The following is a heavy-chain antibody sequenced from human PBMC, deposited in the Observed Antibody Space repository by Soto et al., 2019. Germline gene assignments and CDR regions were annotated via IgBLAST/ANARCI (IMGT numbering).Heavy chain of an antibody. J-gene: IGHJ4*02. Sequence: ASVKVSCKASGGTFSSYTISWVRQAPGQGLEWMGRIIPILGIANYAQKFQGRVTITADKSTSTAYMELSSLRSEDTAVYYCARDPSPPTVTTEAKVDYWGQGTLVTVSS. CDR1: GGTFSSYT. CDR3: ARDPSPPTVTTEAKVDY. D-gene: IGHD4-17*01. CDR2: IIPILGIA. V-gene: IGHV1-69*04.